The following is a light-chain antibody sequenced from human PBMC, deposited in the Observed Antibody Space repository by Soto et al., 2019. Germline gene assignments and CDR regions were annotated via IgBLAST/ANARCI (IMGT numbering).Light chain of an antibody. V-gene: IGKV3D-20*01. CDR1: QSVRSRY. CDR3: QQYGNSPWT. CDR2: DAS. J-gene: IGKJ1*01. Sequence: EVVLTQSPATLSLSPGERATLSCGASQSVRSRYLAWYQQRPGLAPRLLIYDASIRATGIPDRFSGSGSGTDFTLSISRLEPEDFAVYTCQQYGNSPWTFGQGTKAEIK.